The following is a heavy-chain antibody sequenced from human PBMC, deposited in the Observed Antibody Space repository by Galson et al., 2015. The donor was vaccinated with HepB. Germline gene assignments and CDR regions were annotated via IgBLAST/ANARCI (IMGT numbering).Heavy chain of an antibody. CDR2: ISAYNGNT. Sequence: SVKVSCKASDYTFTSYGISWVRQAPGQGLEWMGWISAYNGNTNYAQKLQGRVTMTTDTSTSTAYMELRSLRSDDTAVYYCARKDGYYDSSGPDYWGQGTLVTVSS. J-gene: IGHJ4*02. CDR3: ARKDGYYDSSGPDY. V-gene: IGHV1-18*01. D-gene: IGHD3-22*01. CDR1: DYTFTSYG.